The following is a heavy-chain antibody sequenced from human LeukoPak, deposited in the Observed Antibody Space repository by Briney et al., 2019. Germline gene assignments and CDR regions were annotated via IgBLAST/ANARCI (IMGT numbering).Heavy chain of an antibody. Sequence: GGSLRLSCTASGFPFTEYSMNWVRQVPGKGLEWISYIGIDSGNTKYADSVRGRFTISADKAKNSLYLQMNSLRVEDTAVYYCARDHNYAFDNWGQGTLVSVAS. V-gene: IGHV3-48*01. J-gene: IGHJ4*02. CDR2: IGIDSGNT. CDR3: ARDHNYAFDN. D-gene: IGHD1-1*01. CDR1: GFPFTEYS.